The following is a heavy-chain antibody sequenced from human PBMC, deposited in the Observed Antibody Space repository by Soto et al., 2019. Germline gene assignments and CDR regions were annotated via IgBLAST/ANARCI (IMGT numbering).Heavy chain of an antibody. CDR2: IIPIFGTT. J-gene: IGHJ4*02. CDR3: ARANTATRGREDY. V-gene: IGHV1-69*12. CDR1: GATFSTNA. D-gene: IGHD5-18*01. Sequence: QVQLVQSGAEVKKPGSSVKVSCKASGATFSTNAFSWVRQAPGQGLEWMGGIIPIFGTTDYAQKFQGRPTQTADDAASKAYMDLRNMRSADQDSDFCARANTATRGREDYWGQGTLVTVSS.